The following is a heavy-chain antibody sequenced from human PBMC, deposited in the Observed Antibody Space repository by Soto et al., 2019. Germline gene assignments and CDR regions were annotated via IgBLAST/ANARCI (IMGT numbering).Heavy chain of an antibody. CDR1: GFSFSTFW. CDR2: IKQDGGET. V-gene: IGHV3-7*01. CDR3: AARMAAGDGMDV. J-gene: IGHJ6*02. Sequence: PGGSLRLSCAASGFSFSTFWMTWVRQAPGKGLEWVANIKQDGGETYYVDSVKGRFTISRDNTKNSLYLQMNNLRGEDTAMYYCAARMAAGDGMDVWGQGTTVTVSS. D-gene: IGHD6-13*01.